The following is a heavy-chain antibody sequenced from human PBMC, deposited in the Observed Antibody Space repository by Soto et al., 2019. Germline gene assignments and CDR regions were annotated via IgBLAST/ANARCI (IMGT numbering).Heavy chain of an antibody. CDR1: GFTFSSYA. D-gene: IGHD3-9*01. CDR3: AKGKGKYDILTGYSN. CDR2: ISGSGGST. V-gene: IGHV3-23*01. J-gene: IGHJ4*02. Sequence: GSLRLSCAASGFTFSSYAMSWVRQAPGKGLEWVSAISGSGGSTYYADSVKGRFTISRDNSKNTLYLQMNSLRAEDTAVYYCAKGKGKYDILTGYSNWGQGTLVTVSS.